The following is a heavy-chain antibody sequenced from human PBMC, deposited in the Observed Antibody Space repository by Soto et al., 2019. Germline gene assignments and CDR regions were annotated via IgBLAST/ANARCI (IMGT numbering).Heavy chain of an antibody. D-gene: IGHD6-19*01. J-gene: IGHJ4*02. V-gene: IGHV1-3*01. CDR2: INAGNGNT. CDR3: ARYSSGWYADY. Sequence: QVQLVQSGAEVKKPGASVKVSCKASGYTFTSYAMHWVRQAPGQRLEWMRWINAGNGNTKYSQKFQGRVTITRDTSASTAYMELSSLRSEDTAVYYCARYSSGWYADYWGQGTLVTVSS. CDR1: GYTFTSYA.